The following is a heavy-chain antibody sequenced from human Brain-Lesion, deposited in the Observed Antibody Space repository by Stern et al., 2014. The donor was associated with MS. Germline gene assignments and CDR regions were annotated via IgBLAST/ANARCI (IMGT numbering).Heavy chain of an antibody. V-gene: IGHV5-51*01. CDR3: ARRGDSSSSGFDY. D-gene: IGHD6-6*01. J-gene: IGHJ4*02. CDR2: IWPGDSDT. CDR1: GYRFTSNW. Sequence: EVHLVESGAEVKKPGESLKISCKGSGYRFTSNWIGWVRQMPGKGLAGMGIIWPGDSDTRYSPSFQGQVTISADKSISTAYLQWSSLQASDTAMYYCARRGDSSSSGFDYWGQGTLVIVSS.